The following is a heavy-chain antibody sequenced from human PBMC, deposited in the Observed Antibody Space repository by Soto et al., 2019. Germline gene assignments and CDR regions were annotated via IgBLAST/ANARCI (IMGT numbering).Heavy chain of an antibody. J-gene: IGHJ4*02. CDR3: ASGLGFPDYDSSGYIDY. Sequence: QVQLVQSGAEVKKPGASVKVSCKASGYTFTSYYMHWVRQAPGQGLEWMGIINPSGGSTSYAQKFQGRVTMTRDTSTSTVYMELSSLRSEDTAVYYCASGLGFPDYDSSGYIDYWGQGTLVTVSS. D-gene: IGHD3-22*01. CDR1: GYTFTSYY. CDR2: INPSGGST. V-gene: IGHV1-46*01.